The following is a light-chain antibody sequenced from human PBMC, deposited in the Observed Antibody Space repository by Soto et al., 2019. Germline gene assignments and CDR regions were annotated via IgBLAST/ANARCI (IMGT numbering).Light chain of an antibody. V-gene: IGKV1-12*01. CDR1: QDMRTW. Sequence: QLTQSPSSVSASVGDRVTITCRASQDMRTWLAWYQQKPGRAPKLLVSPASNLDNAVPSRFNGSGSGTDFTLTISSLQPEDVATYYCQKYNSAPLTFGGGTKVDIK. CDR2: PAS. J-gene: IGKJ4*01. CDR3: QKYNSAPLT.